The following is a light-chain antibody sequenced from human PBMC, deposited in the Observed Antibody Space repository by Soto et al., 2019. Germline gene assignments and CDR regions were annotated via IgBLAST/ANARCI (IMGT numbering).Light chain of an antibody. CDR3: QQSYSSPRT. CDR2: AAS. CDR1: QNINNY. V-gene: IGKV1-39*01. Sequence: DIQMTQSPSSLSASVGDRVTITCRASQNINNYLNWYQQKPGKAPKLMIYAASTLQRGVPSRFSGSGSGTDFTLTISSLQPEDFATYYCQQSYSSPRTFGQATKVDIK. J-gene: IGKJ1*01.